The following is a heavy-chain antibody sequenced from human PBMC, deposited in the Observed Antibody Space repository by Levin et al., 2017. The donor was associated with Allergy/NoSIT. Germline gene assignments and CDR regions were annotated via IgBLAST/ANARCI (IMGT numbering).Heavy chain of an antibody. J-gene: IGHJ2*01. D-gene: IGHD3-10*01. Sequence: GGSLRLSCAASGFTFNAYGFDWVRQAPGKGLEWISFSGTINDIFYADSVKGRFTVSRVNTESSLYLQMNSLRVDDTAVYYCVRDESGARDFDLWGRGTLVTVSS. CDR2: SGTINDI. V-gene: IGHV3-69-1*01. CDR3: VRDESGARDFDL. CDR1: GFTFNAYG.